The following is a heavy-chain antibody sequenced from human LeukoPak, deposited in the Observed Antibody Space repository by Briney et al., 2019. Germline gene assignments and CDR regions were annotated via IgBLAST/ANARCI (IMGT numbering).Heavy chain of an antibody. CDR2: IYTSGST. CDR1: GGSISSYY. D-gene: IGHD6-13*01. V-gene: IGHV4-4*07. CDR3: ARDSIAAAGPNWFDP. Sequence: SETLSLTCTVSGGSISSYYWSWIRQPAGKGLEWIGRIYTSGSTNYNPSLKSRVTMSVDTSKNQFSLKLSSVTAADTAVYYCARDSIAAAGPNWFDPWGQGTLVTVSS. J-gene: IGHJ5*02.